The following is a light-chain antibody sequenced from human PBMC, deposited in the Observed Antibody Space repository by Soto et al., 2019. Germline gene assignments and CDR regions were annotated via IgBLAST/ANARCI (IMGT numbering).Light chain of an antibody. CDR3: SSYAGTSIPVV. Sequence: QSALTQPPSASGSPGQSVTISCTGSSSDVGGYNFVSWYQQHPGKAPKLMIYDVSVRPSGVPDRFSGSKSGNTASLTVSGLQADDEADYYCSSYAGTSIPVVFGGGTKLTVL. V-gene: IGLV2-8*01. CDR2: DVS. J-gene: IGLJ2*01. CDR1: SSDVGGYNF.